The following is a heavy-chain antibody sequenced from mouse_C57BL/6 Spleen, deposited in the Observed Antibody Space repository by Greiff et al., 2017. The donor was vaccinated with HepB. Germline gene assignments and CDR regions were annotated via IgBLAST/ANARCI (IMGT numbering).Heavy chain of an antibody. CDR3: ARSRGSRYFDV. CDR1: GYTFTSYW. V-gene: IGHV1-50*01. CDR2: IDPSDSYT. J-gene: IGHJ1*03. Sequence: VQLQQPGAELVKPGASVKLSCKASGYTFTSYWMQWVKQRPGQGLEWIGEIDPSDSYTNYNQKFKGKATLTVDTSSSTAYMQLSSLTSEDSAVYYCARSRGSRYFDVWGTGTTVTVSS. D-gene: IGHD1-1*01.